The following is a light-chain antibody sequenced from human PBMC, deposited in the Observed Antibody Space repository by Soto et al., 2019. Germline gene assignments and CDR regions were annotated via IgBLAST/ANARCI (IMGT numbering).Light chain of an antibody. V-gene: IGKV1-39*01. CDR1: QSISSY. Sequence: DIQITQSPSSLSGYLASPAPITFRSSQSISSYLNWYQQKPGKAPKLLIYAASSLQSGVPSRFSGSGSGTDFTLTISSLQTEDFATYYCQQSYSTPLTFGGGTKVDIK. CDR3: QQSYSTPLT. CDR2: AAS. J-gene: IGKJ4*01.